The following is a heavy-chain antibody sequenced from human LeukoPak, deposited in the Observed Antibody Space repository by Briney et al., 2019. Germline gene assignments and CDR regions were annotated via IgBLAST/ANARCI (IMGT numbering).Heavy chain of an antibody. Sequence: PGRSLRLSCAASGFTFSSYAMHWVRQAPGKGLEWGAVISYDGSNKYYADSVKGRFTISRDNSKNTLYLQMNSLRAEDTALYYCAKDIGYDSSGYRFDYWGQGTLVTVSS. CDR2: ISYDGSNK. D-gene: IGHD3-22*01. CDR1: GFTFSSYA. J-gene: IGHJ4*02. CDR3: AKDIGYDSSGYRFDY. V-gene: IGHV3-30*04.